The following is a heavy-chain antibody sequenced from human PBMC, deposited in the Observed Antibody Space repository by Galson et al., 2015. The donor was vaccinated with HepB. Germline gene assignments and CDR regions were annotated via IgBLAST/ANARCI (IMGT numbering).Heavy chain of an antibody. Sequence: TLSLTCTVSGGSISSGSYYWSWIRQPAGKGLKWIGRIYTSGSTNYNPSLKSRVTISVDTSKNQFSLKLSSVTAADTAVYYCARHIAAAGTYFDYWGQGTLVTVPS. CDR3: ARHIAAAGTYFDY. CDR2: IYTSGST. D-gene: IGHD6-13*01. CDR1: GGSISSGSYY. J-gene: IGHJ4*02. V-gene: IGHV4-61*02.